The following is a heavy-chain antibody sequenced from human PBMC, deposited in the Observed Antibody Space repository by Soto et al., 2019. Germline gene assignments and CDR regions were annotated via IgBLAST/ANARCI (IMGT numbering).Heavy chain of an antibody. V-gene: IGHV1-8*01. Sequence: ASVKVSCKASGYTFTSYDINWVRQATGQGLEWMGWMNPNSGNTGYAQKFQGRVTMTRNTSISTAYMELSSLRSEDTAVYYCARWAWVAANYYYYYYMDVWGKGTTVTVSS. J-gene: IGHJ6*03. CDR3: ARWAWVAANYYYYYYMDV. CDR1: GYTFTSYD. D-gene: IGHD2-15*01. CDR2: MNPNSGNT.